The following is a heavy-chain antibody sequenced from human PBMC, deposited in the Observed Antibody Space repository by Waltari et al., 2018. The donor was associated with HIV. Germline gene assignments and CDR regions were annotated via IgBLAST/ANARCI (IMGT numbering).Heavy chain of an antibody. Sequence: QVQLVESGGGVVRPGRSLRLSCAASGFSVSRYGMHWVRQAPGKGVEGGAVKWHDGRKKYYAGAVKGRFTVSRDTSKNTLYLEMNRLGAEDTAVYHCARDPGTLLIAVAGAFDYWGPGIPVTVSS. V-gene: IGHV3-33*01. J-gene: IGHJ4*02. CDR1: GFSVSRYG. CDR3: ARDPGTLLIAVAGAFDY. D-gene: IGHD6-19*01. CDR2: KWHDGRKK.